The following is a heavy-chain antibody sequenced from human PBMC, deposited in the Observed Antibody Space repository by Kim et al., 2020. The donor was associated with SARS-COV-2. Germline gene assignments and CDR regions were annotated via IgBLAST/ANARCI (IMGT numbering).Heavy chain of an antibody. CDR1: GGSISSGGYY. CDR3: ARGGSSGYYSGEDY. J-gene: IGHJ4*02. Sequence: SETLSRTCTVSGGSISSGGYYWSWIRQHPGKGLEWIGYIYYSGSTYYNPSLKSRVTISVDTSKNQFSLKLSSVTAADTAVYYCARGGSSGYYSGEDYWGQGTLVTVSS. CDR2: IYYSGST. V-gene: IGHV4-31*03. D-gene: IGHD3-22*01.